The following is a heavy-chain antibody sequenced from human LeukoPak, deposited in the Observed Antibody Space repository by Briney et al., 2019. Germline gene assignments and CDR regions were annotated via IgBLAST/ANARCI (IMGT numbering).Heavy chain of an antibody. Sequence: PGRSLGLSCAASGFTFDDYAMHWVRQAPGKGLEWVSGISWNSGSIGYADSVKGRFTISRDNAKNSLYLQMNSLRAEDTALYYCAKDGIYGSGSYNFDYWGQGTLVTVSS. CDR3: AKDGIYGSGSYNFDY. CDR2: ISWNSGSI. D-gene: IGHD3-10*01. V-gene: IGHV3-9*01. J-gene: IGHJ4*02. CDR1: GFTFDDYA.